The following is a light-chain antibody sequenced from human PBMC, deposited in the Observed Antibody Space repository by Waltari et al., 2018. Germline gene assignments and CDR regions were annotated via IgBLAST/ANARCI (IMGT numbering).Light chain of an antibody. CDR1: SPNIGNNY. CDR2: DNN. CDR3: ATWDSSLSGGV. Sequence: HSVLTQPPSVSAAPGQDVTIFCSGSSPNIGNNYFSWYQQVPGTAPKLLIFDNNERPSGIPDRFSGSKSGTSATLDITGLQTGDEAHYYCATWDSSLSGGVFGGGTKVTVL. V-gene: IGLV1-51*01. J-gene: IGLJ2*01.